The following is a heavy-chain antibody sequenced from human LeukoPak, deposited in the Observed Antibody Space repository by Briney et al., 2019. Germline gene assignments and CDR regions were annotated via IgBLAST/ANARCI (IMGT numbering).Heavy chain of an antibody. V-gene: IGHV3-64*01. CDR1: GFSLSDYY. CDR3: ARALKPDYYDSSGYYHHWFDP. D-gene: IGHD3-22*01. J-gene: IGHJ5*02. CDR2: ISSNGGST. Sequence: GGSLRLSCAASGFSLSDYYMIWIRQAPGKGLEYVSAISSNGGSTYYANSVKGRFTISRDNSKNTLYLQMGSLRAEDMAVYYCARALKPDYYDSSGYYHHWFDPWGQGTLVTVSS.